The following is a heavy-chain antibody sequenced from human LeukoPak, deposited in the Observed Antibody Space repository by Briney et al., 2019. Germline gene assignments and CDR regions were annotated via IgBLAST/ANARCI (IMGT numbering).Heavy chain of an antibody. CDR2: ISGSGDNT. Sequence: GGSLRLSCAASGFTFAHYAMSWVRQAPGKGLEWVSTISGSGDNTHYADFVKGRFTVFRDNSGNTLYLQMNSLRDDDTATYYCAKDVGVVLFDYWGQGTLVTVSS. J-gene: IGHJ4*02. V-gene: IGHV3-23*01. D-gene: IGHD1-26*01. CDR1: GFTFAHYA. CDR3: AKDVGVVLFDY.